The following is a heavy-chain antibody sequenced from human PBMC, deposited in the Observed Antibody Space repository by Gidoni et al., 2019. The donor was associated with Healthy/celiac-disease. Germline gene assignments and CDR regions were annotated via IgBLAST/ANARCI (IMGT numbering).Heavy chain of an antibody. CDR3: ARGVGYCSSTSCRGY. CDR1: GGSFSGYY. J-gene: IGHJ4*02. CDR2: TKHSGST. V-gene: IGHV4-34*01. D-gene: IGHD2-2*01. Sequence: QVQLQQWGAGLLKPSETLSLTCAVYGGSFSGYYWSWIRQPPGKGLEWIGETKHSGSTNYNPSLKSRVTISVDTSKNQFSLKLSSVTAADTAVYYCARGVGYCSSTSCRGYWGQGTLVTVSS.